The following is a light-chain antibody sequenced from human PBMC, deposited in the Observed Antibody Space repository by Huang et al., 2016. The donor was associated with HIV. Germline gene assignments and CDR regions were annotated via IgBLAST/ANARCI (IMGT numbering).Light chain of an antibody. J-gene: IGKJ4*01. CDR3: QHYNNWPPLVT. V-gene: IGKV3-15*01. CDR2: GAS. Sequence: EMVMTQSPATLSVSPGERATVSCRASQSINSNLAWYQQKPGQAPRLLIYGASTRATGIPARFRGSGSGTELTLTISSLQSEDFAVYYCQHYNNWPPLVTFGGGTKVEIK. CDR1: QSINSN.